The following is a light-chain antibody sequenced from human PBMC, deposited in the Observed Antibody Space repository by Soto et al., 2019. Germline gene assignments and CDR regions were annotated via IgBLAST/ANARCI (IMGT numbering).Light chain of an antibody. Sequence: EIVLTQSPGTLSLSPGERATLSCRASQSVSSAYLAWYQHKPGQAPRLLIYGASNRATGIPDRFSGSGSGTGFTLTISRLEPEDVAVYYCQQYSNSPPYTFGQGTKLEI. CDR1: QSVSSAY. CDR2: GAS. J-gene: IGKJ2*01. V-gene: IGKV3-20*01. CDR3: QQYSNSPPYT.